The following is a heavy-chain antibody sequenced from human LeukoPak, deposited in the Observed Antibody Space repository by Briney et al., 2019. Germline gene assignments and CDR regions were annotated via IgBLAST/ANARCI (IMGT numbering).Heavy chain of an antibody. CDR3: ARGPTAVRGVIRFYYYMDV. V-gene: IGHV4-34*01. D-gene: IGHD3-10*01. J-gene: IGHJ6*03. CDR1: GGSFSGAY. CDR2: INHSGST. Sequence: PSETLSLTCAVYGGSFSGAYWSWIRQAPGKGLEWLGEINHSGSTTYNPSLKSRVTMSLDTSKKQVSLKLNSVTAADTAVYYCARGPTAVRGVIRFYYYMDVWGKGTAVTVSS.